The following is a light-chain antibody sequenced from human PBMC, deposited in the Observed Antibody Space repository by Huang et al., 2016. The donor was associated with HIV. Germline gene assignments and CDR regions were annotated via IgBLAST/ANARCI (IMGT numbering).Light chain of an antibody. V-gene: IGKV2-28*01. Sequence: DIVMTQSPISLPVTPGESASISCSSSQSLLPSNGYNYLDWYLQKPGQSPQLLIFLVSNRASGVPDRFSGSGSGTNFTLKISGVQAEDSGVYYCMQALETRRTFGQGTKVEIK. CDR2: LVS. J-gene: IGKJ1*01. CDR3: MQALETRRT. CDR1: QSLLPSNGYNY.